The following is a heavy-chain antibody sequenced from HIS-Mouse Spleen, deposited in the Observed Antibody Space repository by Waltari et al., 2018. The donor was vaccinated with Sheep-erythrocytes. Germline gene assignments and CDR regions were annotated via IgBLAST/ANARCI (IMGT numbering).Heavy chain of an antibody. J-gene: IGHJ4*02. CDR2: IIPILGIA. V-gene: IGHV1-69*04. CDR1: GGTFSSYA. Sequence: QVQLVQSGAEVKKPGSSVKVSCKASGGTFSSYAISWVRQAPGQGLEWMARIIPILGIANYAKKFQGRVTITADKSTSTAYMELSSLRSEDTAVYYCAQTGATTPHFDYWGQGTLVTVSS. CDR3: AQTGATTPHFDY. D-gene: IGHD1-26*01.